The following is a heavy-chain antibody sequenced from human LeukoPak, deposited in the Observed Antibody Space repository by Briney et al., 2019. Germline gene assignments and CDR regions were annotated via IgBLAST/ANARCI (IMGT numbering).Heavy chain of an antibody. Sequence: GRSLRLSCTASGFTFSSYGMSWVRQAPGKGLEWVSAISGSGGSTYYADSVKGRFTISRDNSKNTLYLQMNSLRAEDTAVYYCAKELGSSWYSYFDYWGQGTLVTVSS. CDR1: GFTFSSYG. CDR2: ISGSGGST. D-gene: IGHD6-13*01. CDR3: AKELGSSWYSYFDY. J-gene: IGHJ4*02. V-gene: IGHV3-23*01.